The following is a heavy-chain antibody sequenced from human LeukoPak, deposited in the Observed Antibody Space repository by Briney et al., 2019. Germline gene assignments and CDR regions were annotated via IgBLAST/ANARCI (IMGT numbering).Heavy chain of an antibody. J-gene: IGHJ4*02. CDR1: GGSISSYY. D-gene: IGHD2-21*01. V-gene: IGHV4-59*08. CDR3: ARHKGGGVLFCGLFDY. CDR2: IYYSGST. Sequence: SETLSLTCTVSGGSISSYYWSWIRQPPGKGLEWIGYIYYSGSTNYNPSLTSRVTISVETSKNQFSLMLSSVTAADTAVYFCARHKGGGVLFCGLFDYWGQGPLVTVSS.